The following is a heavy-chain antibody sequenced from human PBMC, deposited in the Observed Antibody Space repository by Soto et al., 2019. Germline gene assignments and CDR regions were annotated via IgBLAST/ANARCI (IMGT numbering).Heavy chain of an antibody. CDR3: ARGTTVETGSY. Sequence: QVQLVQSGAEVKKPGASVKVSCKASGYTFTSYGINWVRQAPGQGLEWMGWISAYNGNTNYAQKLQGRVTMTTDTSTGTCYRELRSLRSDDTAVYSCARGTTVETGSYWGQGTLVTVSS. J-gene: IGHJ4*02. CDR1: GYTFTSYG. D-gene: IGHD4-17*01. V-gene: IGHV1-18*01. CDR2: ISAYNGNT.